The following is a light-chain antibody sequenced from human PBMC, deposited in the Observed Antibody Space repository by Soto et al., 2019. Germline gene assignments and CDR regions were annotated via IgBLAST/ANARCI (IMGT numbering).Light chain of an antibody. CDR2: AAS. V-gene: IGKV1-39*01. CDR1: QSISIY. J-gene: IGKJ3*01. CDR3: QQSHTTPFT. Sequence: DIQGTPPPSALSGSVGYRVTITCRASQSISIYLNWYHQKPGKAPKLLLSAASSLQSGVPSRFSGSGSGTDFTLTISSLQPEDCATYYCQQSHTTPFTFGPGTKVDIK.